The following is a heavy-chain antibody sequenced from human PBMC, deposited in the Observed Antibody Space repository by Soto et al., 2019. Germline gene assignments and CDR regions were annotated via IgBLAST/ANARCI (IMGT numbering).Heavy chain of an antibody. V-gene: IGHV1-69*13. J-gene: IGHJ6*02. CDR2: IIPSFGTP. CDR3: AAGTLLEWLSVSYGMDV. Sequence: SVKVSCKECGGASRNCFIRWVRQAPGQGLEWMGGIIPSFGTPTYAQKFQGRVTITADDSTSAAYMELSSLRSEDTAVYYCAAGTLLEWLSVSYGMDVWGQGTTVTSP. CDR1: GGASRNCF. D-gene: IGHD3-3*01.